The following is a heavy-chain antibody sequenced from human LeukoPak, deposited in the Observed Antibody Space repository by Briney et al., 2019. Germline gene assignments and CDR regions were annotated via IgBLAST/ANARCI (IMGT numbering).Heavy chain of an antibody. V-gene: IGHV2-5*02. D-gene: IGHD3-10*01. CDR2: IYWDDDK. Sequence: ESGPTLVNPTQTLTLTCTFSGFSLSTSGVGVGWIRQPPGKALEWLALIYWDDDKRYSPSLKSRLTITKDTSKNQVVLTMTNMDPVDTATYYCAHTRVNRGVIQHWFDPWGQGTLVTVSS. CDR1: GFSLSTSGVG. CDR3: AHTRVNRGVIQHWFDP. J-gene: IGHJ5*02.